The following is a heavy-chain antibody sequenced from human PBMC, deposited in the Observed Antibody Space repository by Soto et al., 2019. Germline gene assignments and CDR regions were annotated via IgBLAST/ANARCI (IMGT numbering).Heavy chain of an antibody. Sequence: KPSETLSLTCTVSGGSISSYYWSWIRQPAGKGLEWIGRIYTSGSTNYNPSLKSRVTMSVDTSKNQFSLKLSSVTAADTAVYYCARQVGWDPEDYYYYYGMDVWGQGTTVTVSS. J-gene: IGHJ6*02. V-gene: IGHV4-4*07. CDR3: ARQVGWDPEDYYYYYGMDV. CDR1: GGSISSYY. CDR2: IYTSGST. D-gene: IGHD1-26*01.